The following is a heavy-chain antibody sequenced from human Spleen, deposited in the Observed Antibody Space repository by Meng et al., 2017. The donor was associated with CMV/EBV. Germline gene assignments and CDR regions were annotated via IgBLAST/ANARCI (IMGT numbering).Heavy chain of an antibody. CDR2: FIPLFGTA. J-gene: IGHJ5*02. V-gene: IGHV1-69*01. Sequence: RASAGNFRNYSMGWVRQAPGQGLEWMGGFIPLFGTAKYAQNFQGRLTISVDESSSTAYMDLKSPRSDDTALYYCATSFTNYPNWFDPWGQGTLVTVSS. CDR3: ATSFTNYPNWFDP. CDR1: AGNFRNYS. D-gene: IGHD4/OR15-4a*01.